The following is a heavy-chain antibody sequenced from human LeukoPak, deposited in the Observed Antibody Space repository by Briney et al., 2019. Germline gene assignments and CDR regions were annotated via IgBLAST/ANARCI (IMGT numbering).Heavy chain of an antibody. D-gene: IGHD3-22*01. CDR2: ISGGSSYI. CDR3: ARGDYYDSSPHY. J-gene: IGHJ1*01. Sequence: GSLRLSCAASGFTFSSYEMNWVRQAPGKGLEWVASISGGSSYIFHADSVKGRFTISRDNSKNSVFLQMNSLRVDDTALYYCARGDYYDSSPHYWGQGTLVIVSS. CDR1: GFTFSSYE. V-gene: IGHV3-21*01.